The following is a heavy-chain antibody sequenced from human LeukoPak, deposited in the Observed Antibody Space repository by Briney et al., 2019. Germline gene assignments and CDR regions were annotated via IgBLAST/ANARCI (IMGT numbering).Heavy chain of an antibody. CDR1: GYSFSTTY. D-gene: IGHD1-26*01. V-gene: IGHV1-18*01. CDR3: ARGGTYYPCIDY. CDR2: ISAYNGGT. J-gene: IGHJ4*01. Sequence: ASVRVSCKASGYSFSTTYINWVRQAPGQGLEWMGRISAYNGGTAYAQKFQGRVTMTADSSTTTAYMDLASLRSDDTAVYYCARGGTYYPCIDYWGQGTLVTVSS.